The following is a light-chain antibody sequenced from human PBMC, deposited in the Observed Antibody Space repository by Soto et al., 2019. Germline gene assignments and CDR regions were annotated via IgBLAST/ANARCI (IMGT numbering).Light chain of an antibody. J-gene: IGKJ5*01. CDR2: GAS. Sequence: EIVLTHSPGTLSVSPCERATLSSSASERVMENYLAWYQHKAGQSPRLLIYGASSRATGIPDRFSGTGSETDFTLTISRLEPEDFAVYYCQQYDNSPITFGQGTRLEIK. CDR1: ERVMENY. CDR3: QQYDNSPIT. V-gene: IGKV3-20*01.